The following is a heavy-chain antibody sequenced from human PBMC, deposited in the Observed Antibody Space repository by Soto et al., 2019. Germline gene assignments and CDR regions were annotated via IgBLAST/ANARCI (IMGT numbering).Heavy chain of an antibody. CDR2: INHSGST. D-gene: IGHD6-19*01. CDR1: GGSFSGYY. CDR3: ARDRKAVAGMFMRSYYYYYGMDV. V-gene: IGHV4-34*01. Sequence: SETLSLTCAVYGGSFSGYYWSWIRQPPGKGLEWIGEINHSGSTNYNPSLKSRVTISVDTSKNQFSLKLSSVTAADTAVYYCARDRKAVAGMFMRSYYYYYGMDVWGQGTTVTVSS. J-gene: IGHJ6*02.